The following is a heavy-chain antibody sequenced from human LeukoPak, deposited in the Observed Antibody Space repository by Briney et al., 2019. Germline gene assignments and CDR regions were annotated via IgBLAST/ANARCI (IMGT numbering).Heavy chain of an antibody. CDR2: INHSGST. V-gene: IGHV4-34*01. CDR3: ARGADVDTVYDPLGYYYYYMDV. J-gene: IGHJ6*03. CDR1: GGSFSGYY. Sequence: SETLSLTCAVYGGSFSGYYWSWIRQPPGKGLEWIGEINHSGSTNYNPSLKSRVTISVDTSKNQFSLKLSSVTAADTAVYYCARGADVDTVYDPLGYYYYYMDVWGKGTTVTVSS. D-gene: IGHD5-18*01.